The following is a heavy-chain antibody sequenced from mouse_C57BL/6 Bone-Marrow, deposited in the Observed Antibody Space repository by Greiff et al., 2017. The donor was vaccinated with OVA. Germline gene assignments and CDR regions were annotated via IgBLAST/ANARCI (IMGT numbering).Heavy chain of an antibody. CDR1: GYTFTSYW. CDR3: AREGYSNYRVAY. CDR2: IDPSDSET. Sequence: QVQLTQPGAELVRPGSSVTLSCKASGYTFTSYWMHWVKQRPIQGLEWIGNIDPSDSETHYNQKFKDKATLTVDKSSSTAYMQLSSLTSEDSAVDYCAREGYSNYRVAYWGQGTLVTVSA. V-gene: IGHV1-52*01. D-gene: IGHD2-5*01. J-gene: IGHJ3*01.